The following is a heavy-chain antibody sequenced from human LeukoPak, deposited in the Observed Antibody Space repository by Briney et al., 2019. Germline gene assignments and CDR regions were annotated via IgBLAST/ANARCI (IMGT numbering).Heavy chain of an antibody. CDR2: INPDGSSA. Sequence: GGSLRLSCAASGFTFSNYWIHWVRQTPGKGLVWVSRINPDGSSATYADSVKGRFTISRDSAKNTLYLQMISLRAEDTAVYYCARVGPLDSSGYYYPYYFDYWGQGTLVTVSS. D-gene: IGHD3-22*01. CDR1: GFTFSNYW. J-gene: IGHJ4*02. CDR3: ARVGPLDSSGYYYPYYFDY. V-gene: IGHV3-74*01.